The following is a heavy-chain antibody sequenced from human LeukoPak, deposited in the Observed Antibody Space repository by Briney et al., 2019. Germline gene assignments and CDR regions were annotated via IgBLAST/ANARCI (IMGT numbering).Heavy chain of an antibody. V-gene: IGHV3-53*01. D-gene: IGHD2-2*01. CDR1: GFIVSTYY. CDR2: IYSGGST. J-gene: IGHJ4*02. CDR3: ARGLGSCTCTTCLLPFDY. Sequence: PGGSLRLSCAASGFIVSTYYVTGVRQAPGKGLECVSVIYSGGSTYYADSVKGRFTVSRDNSKNTLYLQMNSLRAEDTAMYYCARGLGSCTCTTCLLPFDYWGQGTMVTVSS.